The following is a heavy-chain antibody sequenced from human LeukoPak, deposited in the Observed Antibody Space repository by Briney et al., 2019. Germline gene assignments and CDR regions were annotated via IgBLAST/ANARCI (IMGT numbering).Heavy chain of an antibody. CDR1: GYTFTNYV. J-gene: IGHJ4*02. CDR2: INAGNGDT. V-gene: IGHV1-3*01. CDR3: ARDDCGDTCYPGGY. Sequence: GASVKLSCKASGYTFTNYVVHWVRQAPGQRPEWMGSINAGNGDTKYSQNFQGRVTITRDTSASTAYMELSSLTSEDTALYYCARDDCGDTCYPGGYWGQGTLVTVSA. D-gene: IGHD2-21*01.